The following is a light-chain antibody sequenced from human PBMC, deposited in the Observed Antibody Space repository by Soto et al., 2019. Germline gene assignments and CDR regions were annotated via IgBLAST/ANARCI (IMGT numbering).Light chain of an antibody. CDR3: HQYNDWPPGLT. J-gene: IGKJ4*01. CDR1: QSVSSK. Sequence: ETVMKQSPATLSVSPGERVTLSCRASQSVSSKLAWYQQKPGQAPRLLIYDASTRATGIPGRHSGSGSGTEFTLTISSLQSEDSAVYYWHQYNDWPPGLTFGGWTKVEIK. CDR2: DAS. V-gene: IGKV3-15*01.